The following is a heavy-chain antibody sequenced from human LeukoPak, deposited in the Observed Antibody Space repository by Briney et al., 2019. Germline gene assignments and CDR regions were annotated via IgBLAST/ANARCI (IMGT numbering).Heavy chain of an antibody. CDR2: IIPIFGTA. D-gene: IGHD3-16*02. V-gene: IGHV1-69*05. J-gene: IGHJ3*02. Sequence: SVKVSCKASGGTFSSYAISWVRQAPGQGPEWMGGIIPIFGTANYAQKFQGRVTITTDESTSTAYMELSSLRSEDTAVYYCARDGDYVWGSYRYTDLDAFDIWGQGTMVTVSS. CDR3: ARDGDYVWGSYRYTDLDAFDI. CDR1: GGTFSSYA.